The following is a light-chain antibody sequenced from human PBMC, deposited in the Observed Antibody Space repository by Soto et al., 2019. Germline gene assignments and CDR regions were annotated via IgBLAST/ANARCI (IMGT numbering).Light chain of an antibody. J-gene: IGKJ1*01. CDR1: QSISLW. CDR3: QHYNDYSWT. V-gene: IGKV1-5*03. Sequence: DIHMTQSPSTLSASVGDRVTITCRASQSISLWVAWYQQKPGRAPNLLIYKTSSLETGVPSRFSGRGSGTEFTLTISSLQPDDFATYYCQHYNDYSWTFGQGTKVEVK. CDR2: KTS.